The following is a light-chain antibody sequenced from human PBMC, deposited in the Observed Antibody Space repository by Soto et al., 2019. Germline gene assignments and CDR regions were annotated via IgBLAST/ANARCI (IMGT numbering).Light chain of an antibody. CDR1: QSVSSSY. V-gene: IGKV3-20*01. J-gene: IGKJ1*01. CDR2: GAS. CDR3: QQYGSSPET. Sequence: EIVLTQSPGTLSLSPVERATLSCMASQSVSSSYLAWYQQKPGQAPRLLIYGASSRATGIPDRFSGSGSGTDFTLTISRLEPEDFAVYYCQQYGSSPETFGQGTKVDIK.